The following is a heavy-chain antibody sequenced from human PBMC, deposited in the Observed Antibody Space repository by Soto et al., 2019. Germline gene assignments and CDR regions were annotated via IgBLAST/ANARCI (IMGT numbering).Heavy chain of an antibody. Sequence: PGGSLRLSCAASGFTFSSYSMNWVRQAPGKGLEWVSFISSSSSYIYYADSVQGRFTISRDNANNTLYLQMNSLRAEDTAVYYCARGYGDYGLRGFDYWGQGTLVTVSS. CDR2: ISSSSSYI. CDR3: ARGYGDYGLRGFDY. CDR1: GFTFSSYS. V-gene: IGHV3-21*01. J-gene: IGHJ4*02. D-gene: IGHD4-17*01.